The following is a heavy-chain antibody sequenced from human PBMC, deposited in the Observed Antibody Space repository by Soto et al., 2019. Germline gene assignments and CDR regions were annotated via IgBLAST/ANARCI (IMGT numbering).Heavy chain of an antibody. Sequence: QVQLVQSGAEVKKPGASVKVSCKASGYTFTSYGISWVRQAPGQGLEWMGWISAYNGNTNYAQKLQGRVTMTTDTSTRTAYMELRSLRSDDTAVYYCARDLDFWSGYWSDYYCGMDVWGQGTTVTVSS. CDR2: ISAYNGNT. J-gene: IGHJ6*02. D-gene: IGHD3-3*01. V-gene: IGHV1-18*01. CDR3: ARDLDFWSGYWSDYYCGMDV. CDR1: GYTFTSYG.